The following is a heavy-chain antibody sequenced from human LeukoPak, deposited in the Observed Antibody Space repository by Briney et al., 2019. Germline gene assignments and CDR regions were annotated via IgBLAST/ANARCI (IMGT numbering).Heavy chain of an antibody. CDR2: ISGGSSDT. J-gene: IGHJ5*02. D-gene: IGHD2-2*01. CDR1: GFIFSDHY. V-gene: IGHV3-11*03. CDR3: ARQCSIVKCS. Sequence: PGGSLRLSCAASGFIFSDHYMTWIRQAPGKGLEWVSYISGGSSDTNYADSVKGRFTISRDSAKNSLYLQMNNLRAEDTAVYYCARQCSIVKCSWGQGTLVTVSS.